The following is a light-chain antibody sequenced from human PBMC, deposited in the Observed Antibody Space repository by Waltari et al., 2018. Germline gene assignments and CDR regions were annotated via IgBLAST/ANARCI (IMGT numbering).Light chain of an antibody. J-gene: IGLJ3*02. CDR3: QAWDSYTAV. V-gene: IGLV3-1*01. Sequence: SYELTQPPSVSVATGQTASITCSGDKLEYKVVGWYQQKPGQSPVLVLYQDAKRPSGIPERFSGSHSGNTATLTISGTQAMDEADYYCQAWDSYTAVFGGGPKLTVL. CDR2: QDA. CDR1: KLEYKV.